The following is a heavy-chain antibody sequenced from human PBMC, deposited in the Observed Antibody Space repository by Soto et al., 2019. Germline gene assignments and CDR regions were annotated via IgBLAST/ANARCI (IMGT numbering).Heavy chain of an antibody. J-gene: IGHJ4*02. CDR1: GFTFSDHY. CDR3: VTSRPNNSWSGFDY. V-gene: IGHV3-72*01. CDR2: IRSRLYGYTT. Sequence: PGGSLRLSCGASGFTFSDHYMDWFRQAPRKGLEWAGRIRSRLYGYTTVYAASVKGRFTISRDESKSSVFLQINSPRPEDTAVYYCVTSRPNNSWSGFDYWGQGTLVTVSS. D-gene: IGHD6-13*01.